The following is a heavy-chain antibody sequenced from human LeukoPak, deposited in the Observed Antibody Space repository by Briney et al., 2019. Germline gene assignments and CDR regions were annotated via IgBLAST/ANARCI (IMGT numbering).Heavy chain of an antibody. D-gene: IGHD2-2*02. J-gene: IGHJ6*03. V-gene: IGHV3-20*04. CDR1: GFTFDDYG. Sequence: GGSLRLSCAASGFTFDDYGMSWVRQAPGKGLEWVSGINWNGGSTGYADSVKGRFTISRDNAKNSLYLQMDSLRAEDTALYYCARSPGYCSSTSCYTGYMDVWGKGTTVTVSS. CDR3: ARSPGYCSSTSCYTGYMDV. CDR2: INWNGGST.